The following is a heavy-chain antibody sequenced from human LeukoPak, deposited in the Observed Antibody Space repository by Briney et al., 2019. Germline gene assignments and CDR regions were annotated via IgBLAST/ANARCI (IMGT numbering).Heavy chain of an antibody. CDR1: GFTFDDYG. Sequence: TGGSLRLSCAASGFTFDDYGMSWVRQAPGKGLEWVSGINWNGGSTGYADSVKGRFTISRDNAKNSLYLQMNSLRAEDTAVYYCAREGGTDTHDWYFDLWGRGTQVTVSS. J-gene: IGHJ2*01. V-gene: IGHV3-20*04. CDR2: INWNGGST. D-gene: IGHD2-2*02. CDR3: AREGGTDTHDWYFDL.